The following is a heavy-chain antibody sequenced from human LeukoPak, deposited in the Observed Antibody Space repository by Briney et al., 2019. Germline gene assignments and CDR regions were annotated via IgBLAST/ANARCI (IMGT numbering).Heavy chain of an antibody. J-gene: IGHJ4*02. Sequence: GGSLRLSCAASGFTFSNYWMNWVRQAPGGGLEWVSSINPSSNYIYYAGSMKGRFTISRDNAKNSLYLQMNSLRVEDTAVYYCARGGGDFDFWGQGTLVTVSS. CDR2: INPSSNYI. CDR3: ARGGGDFDF. V-gene: IGHV3-21*01. CDR1: GFTFSNYW. D-gene: IGHD2-21*01.